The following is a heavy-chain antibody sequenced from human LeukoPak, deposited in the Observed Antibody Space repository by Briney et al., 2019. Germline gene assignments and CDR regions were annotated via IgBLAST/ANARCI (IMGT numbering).Heavy chain of an antibody. D-gene: IGHD7-27*01. CDR3: VRRTTGEYYFDY. V-gene: IGHV5-51*01. J-gene: IGHJ4*02. CDR1: GYIFTNYW. CDR2: IRPGDSDP. Sequence: GESLKISCKGSGYIFTNYWIGWLRQMPGKGPEWMGIIRPGDSDPRYSPSFQGQVNISADKSISTAYLQWSSLKASDTAMYYCVRRTTGEYYFDYWGQGTLVTVSS.